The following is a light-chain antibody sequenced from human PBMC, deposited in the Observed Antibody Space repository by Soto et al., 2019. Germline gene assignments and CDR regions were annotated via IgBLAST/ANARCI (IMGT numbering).Light chain of an antibody. CDR3: QQYQSYPIT. CDR1: LGISSH. CDR2: DAS. Sequence: IRMTQSPSSLSASTGDRVTITCRASLGISSHLAWFQQRPGKAPKYLIYDASSLLSGVPSKFSGSGSGTDFTLTISSLQPEDFATYYCQQYQSYPITSGQGTRLEIK. J-gene: IGKJ5*01. V-gene: IGKV1-16*02.